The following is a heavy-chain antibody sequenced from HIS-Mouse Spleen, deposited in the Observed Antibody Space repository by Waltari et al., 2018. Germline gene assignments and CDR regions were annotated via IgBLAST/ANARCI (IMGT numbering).Heavy chain of an antibody. Sequence: QLQLQESGPGLVKPSETLSLTCTVPGGSISSRSYYRGWIRQPPGKGLVWMGSIHYGGSTYNNPSLKSRVTISVDTSKNQFSLKLSSVTAADTAVYYCAREIPYSSSWYDWYFDLWGRGTLVTVSS. CDR1: GGSISSRSYY. J-gene: IGHJ2*01. CDR2: IHYGGST. D-gene: IGHD6-13*01. CDR3: AREIPYSSSWYDWYFDL. V-gene: IGHV4-39*07.